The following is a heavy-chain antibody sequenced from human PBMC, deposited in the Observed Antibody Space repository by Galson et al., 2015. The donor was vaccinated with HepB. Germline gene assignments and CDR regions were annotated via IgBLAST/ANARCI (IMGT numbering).Heavy chain of an antibody. CDR1: GDSVSSKSAA. J-gene: IGHJ4*02. CDR3: ARSTGDLDY. Sequence: CAISGDSVSSKSAAWNWIRQSPSRGLEWLGRTWYRSKWYNGYAVSVKSRITINPDTSKNQFSLHLNSVTPEDTAVYYCARSTGDLDYWGQGTPVTVSS. D-gene: IGHD7-27*01. CDR2: TWYRSKWYN. V-gene: IGHV6-1*01.